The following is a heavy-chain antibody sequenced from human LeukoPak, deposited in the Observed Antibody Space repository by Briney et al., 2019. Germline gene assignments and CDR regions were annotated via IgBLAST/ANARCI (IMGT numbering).Heavy chain of an antibody. CDR3: ARGLVDIVATTGGYSYGYRYYYYYMDV. J-gene: IGHJ6*03. Sequence: ASVKVSCKASGYTFTSYDINWVRQATGQGLEWMGWMNPNSGNTGYAQKFQGRVTMTRNTSISTAYMELSSLRSEDTAVYYCARGLVDIVATTGGYSYGYRYYYYYMDVWGKGTTVTISS. D-gene: IGHD5-18*01. CDR1: GYTFTSYD. CDR2: MNPNSGNT. V-gene: IGHV1-8*01.